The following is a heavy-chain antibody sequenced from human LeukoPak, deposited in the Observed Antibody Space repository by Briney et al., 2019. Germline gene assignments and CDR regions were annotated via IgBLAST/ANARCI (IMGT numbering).Heavy chain of an antibody. J-gene: IGHJ4*02. Sequence: PSETLSLTCTVSGGSISSYYWSWIRQPPGKGLEWIGYVYYSGSTNYNPPLKSRVTISVDTSKNQFSLKLSSATAADTAVYYCARGNTPLDYWGQGTLVTVSS. CDR2: VYYSGST. CDR1: GGSISSYY. CDR3: ARGNTPLDY. V-gene: IGHV4-59*01.